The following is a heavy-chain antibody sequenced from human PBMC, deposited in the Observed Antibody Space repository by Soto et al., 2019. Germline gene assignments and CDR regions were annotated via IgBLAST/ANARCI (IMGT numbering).Heavy chain of an antibody. Sequence: PGGSLRLSCAASGFIFSNYAMSWVRQAPGRGLEWVSIVTGNGEITYYSDSVKGRFTISRDNPRSTLYLEMSSLRAEDTAVYYCAKVGFDRSGHLGRRVFDNWGQGTRVTVSS. V-gene: IGHV3-23*01. D-gene: IGHD2-15*01. J-gene: IGHJ4*02. CDR1: GFIFSNYA. CDR3: AKVGFDRSGHLGRRVFDN. CDR2: VTGNGEIT.